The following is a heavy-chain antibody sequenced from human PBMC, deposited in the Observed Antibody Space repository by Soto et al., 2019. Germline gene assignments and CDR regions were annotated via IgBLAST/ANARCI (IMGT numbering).Heavy chain of an antibody. D-gene: IGHD6-13*01. J-gene: IGHJ6*02. CDR2: INAGNGNT. V-gene: IGHV1-3*01. CDR3: ARDRRSSWYHMPYYYYGMDV. Sequence: ASVKVSCKASGYTFTSYAMHWVRQAPGQRLEWMGWINAGNGNTKYSQKFQGRVTITRDTSASTAYMELSSLRSEDTAVYYCARDRRSSWYHMPYYYYGMDVWGQGTTVTVS. CDR1: GYTFTSYA.